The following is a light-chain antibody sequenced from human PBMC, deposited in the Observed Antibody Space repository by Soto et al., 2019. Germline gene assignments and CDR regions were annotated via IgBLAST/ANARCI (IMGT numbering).Light chain of an antibody. CDR2: AAS. V-gene: IGKV1-12*01. J-gene: IGKJ1*01. Sequence: DSQLTLSPSFVSAXVGDXATIXXRASQGISSWLAWYQQKPGKAPKLLIYAASILQSGVPSRFSGSGSGTEFTLTIGGLQPDDFATYYCQQFNSSRIAFGQGTKVDI. CDR3: QQFNSSRIA. CDR1: QGISSW.